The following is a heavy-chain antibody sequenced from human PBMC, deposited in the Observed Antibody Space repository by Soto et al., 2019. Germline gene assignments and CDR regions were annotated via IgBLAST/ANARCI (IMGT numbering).Heavy chain of an antibody. CDR2: IYNSEST. J-gene: IGHJ4*02. CDR3: ARVRSGSYYIPFDY. D-gene: IGHD3-10*01. CDR1: SGSISSYY. Sequence: PSETLSLTCTVSSGSISSYYWSWIRQPPGKGLEWIGYIYNSESTRYNPSLRSRVTISVDTSKNQFSLKLSSVTAADTALYYCARVRSGSYYIPFDYWGQGTLVTVSS. V-gene: IGHV4-59*01.